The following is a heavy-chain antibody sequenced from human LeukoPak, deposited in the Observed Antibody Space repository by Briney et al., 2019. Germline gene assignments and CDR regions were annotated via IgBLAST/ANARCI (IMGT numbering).Heavy chain of an antibody. V-gene: IGHV1-46*01. D-gene: IGHD1-26*01. CDR3: AKSETVGTTTGRRVLDY. CDR1: GYTFTTYY. CDR2: INPSSGST. J-gene: IGHJ4*02. Sequence: ASVKVSCKASGYTFTTYYMHWVRQAPGQGLEWMGIINPSSGSTGYAQKFQGRVTMTRDTSTSTVYMELSSLRSEDTAVYYCAKSETVGTTTGRRVLDYWGQGTLVTVSS.